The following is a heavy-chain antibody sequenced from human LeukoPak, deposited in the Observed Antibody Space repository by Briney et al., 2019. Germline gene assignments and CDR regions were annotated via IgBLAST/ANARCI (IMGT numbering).Heavy chain of an antibody. Sequence: GGTLRLSCAASGFTFSSYGMSWVRQAPGKGLEWVSAISGSGGSTYYADSVKGRFTISRDNSKNTLYLQMNSLRAEDTAVYYCARENMVRGVIAAFDIWGQGTMVTVSS. CDR3: ARENMVRGVIAAFDI. J-gene: IGHJ3*02. V-gene: IGHV3-23*01. CDR2: ISGSGGST. CDR1: GFTFSSYG. D-gene: IGHD3-10*01.